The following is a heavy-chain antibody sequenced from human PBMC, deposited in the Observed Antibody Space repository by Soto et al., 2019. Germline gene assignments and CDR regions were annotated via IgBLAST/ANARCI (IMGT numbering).Heavy chain of an antibody. Sequence: PGGSLRLSCAASGFTFSSYSMNWVRQAPGKGLEWVSYISSSSSTIYYADSVKGRFTISRDNAKNSLYLQMNSLRDEDTAVYYFGRGNLGDIVVVVAATSTRYNCFDPGGRGTLVPVSS. CDR2: ISSSSSTI. CDR1: GFTFSSYS. V-gene: IGHV3-48*02. J-gene: IGHJ5*02. D-gene: IGHD2-15*01. CDR3: GRGNLGDIVVVVAATSTRYNCFDP.